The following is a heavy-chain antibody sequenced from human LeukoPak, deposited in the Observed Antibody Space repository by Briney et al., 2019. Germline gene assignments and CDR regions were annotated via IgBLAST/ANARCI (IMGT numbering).Heavy chain of an antibody. Sequence: TSETLSLTCTVSGASVSSYYWSWIRQPAGQGLEWIGRIYTTGSTNYNPSLKSRVTISVDKSKNQFSLKLNSVTAADTASYYCARDEMKVGSGGDTSSYYYLYYTDVWGKGTTVTVSS. V-gene: IGHV4-4*07. CDR1: GASVSSYY. CDR3: ARDEMKVGSGGDTSSYYYLYYTDV. CDR2: IYTTGST. D-gene: IGHD2-21*02. J-gene: IGHJ6*03.